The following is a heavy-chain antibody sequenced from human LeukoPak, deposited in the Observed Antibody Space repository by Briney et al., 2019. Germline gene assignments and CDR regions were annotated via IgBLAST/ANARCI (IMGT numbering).Heavy chain of an antibody. CDR1: GGSISSYY. CDR3: ARSYYDSSGYGGFDY. D-gene: IGHD3-22*01. CDR2: IYYSGNT. V-gene: IGHV4-59*08. Sequence: SETLSLTCTVSGGSISSYYWSWIRQPPGKGLEWIGYIYYSGNTNYNPSLKSRVTISLDTSKNQFSLKLSSVTAADTAVYYCARSYYDSSGYGGFDYWGQGTLVTVSS. J-gene: IGHJ4*02.